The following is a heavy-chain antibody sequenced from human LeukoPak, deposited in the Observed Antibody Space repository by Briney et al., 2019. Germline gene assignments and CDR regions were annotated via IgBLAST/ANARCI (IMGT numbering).Heavy chain of an antibody. Sequence: GGSLRLCWAAAGFTFSSVSMHWVRQAPCEGLEWVALTWYDGSNKYYADSVKGRFTISRDNSKNTLYLQMNSLRAEDTAVYYCARDRGYSYGHPFDYWGQGTLVTVSS. V-gene: IGHV3-33*01. CDR3: ARDRGYSYGHPFDY. D-gene: IGHD5-18*01. CDR1: GFTFSSVS. J-gene: IGHJ4*02. CDR2: TWYDGSNK.